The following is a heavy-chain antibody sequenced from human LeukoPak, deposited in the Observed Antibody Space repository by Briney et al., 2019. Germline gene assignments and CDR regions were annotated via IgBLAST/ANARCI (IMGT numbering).Heavy chain of an antibody. CDR2: ISSSSSYI. V-gene: IGHV3-21*01. CDR3: ARETSGSYSVDY. Sequence: GTSLRLSCAASGFTFSSYGMHWVRQAPGKGLEWVSSISSSSSYIYYADSVKGRFTISRDNAKNSLYLQMNSLRAEDTAVYYCARETSGSYSVDYWGQGTLVTVSS. CDR1: GFTFSSYG. D-gene: IGHD1-26*01. J-gene: IGHJ4*02.